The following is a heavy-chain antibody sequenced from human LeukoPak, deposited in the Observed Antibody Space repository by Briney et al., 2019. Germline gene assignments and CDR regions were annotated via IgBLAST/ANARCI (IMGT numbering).Heavy chain of an antibody. CDR1: GGSISSYY. D-gene: IGHD2-21*02. Sequence: SETLSLTCTVSGGSISSYYWSWIRQPPGKGLEWIGYIYYSGSTNYNPSLKSRVTISVNTSKNQFSLNLSSATAADTAVYYCARVVAARFDPWGQGTLVTVSS. J-gene: IGHJ5*02. V-gene: IGHV4-59*12. CDR2: IYYSGST. CDR3: ARVVAARFDP.